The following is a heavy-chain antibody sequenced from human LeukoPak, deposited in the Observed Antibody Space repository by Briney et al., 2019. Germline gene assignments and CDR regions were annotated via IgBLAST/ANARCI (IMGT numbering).Heavy chain of an antibody. CDR3: AELGITMIGGV. CDR1: GFTFSSYE. D-gene: IGHD3-10*02. J-gene: IGHJ6*04. CDR2: ISSSGSTI. Sequence: GGTLRLSCAASGFTFSSYEMNWVRQAPGKWLEWVSYISSSGSTIYYADSVKGRFTISRDNAKNSLYLQMNSLRAEDTAVYYCAELGITMIGGVWGKGTTVTISS. V-gene: IGHV3-48*03.